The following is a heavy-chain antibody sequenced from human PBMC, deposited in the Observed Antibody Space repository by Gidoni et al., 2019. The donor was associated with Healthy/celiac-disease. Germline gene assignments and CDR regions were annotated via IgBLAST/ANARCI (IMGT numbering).Heavy chain of an antibody. J-gene: IGHJ6*02. CDR1: GGSISSSY. CDR2: IYYSGST. D-gene: IGHD2-15*01. V-gene: IGHV4-59*01. CDR3: ARDRGGDYYYGMDV. Sequence: QVQLQESGPGLVKPSETLSLTCTVSGGSISSSYWSWIRQPPGKGLEWIGYIYYSGSTNYNPSLKSRVTISVDTSKNQFSLKLSSVTAADTAVYYCARDRGGDYYYGMDVWGQGTTVTVSS.